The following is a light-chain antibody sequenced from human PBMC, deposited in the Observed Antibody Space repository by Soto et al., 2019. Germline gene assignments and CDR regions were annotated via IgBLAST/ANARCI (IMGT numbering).Light chain of an antibody. J-gene: IGLJ2*01. CDR3: AAWDDSLNGVV. Sequence: QSVLTQPPSASGTPGQRVTISCSGSSSNIGINTVNWYQQLPGTAPKLLIYSNNQRPLGVPDRFSGSKSGTSASLAISGPQSEDEADYYCAAWDDSLNGVVFGGGTKLTVL. CDR2: SNN. CDR1: SSNIGINT. V-gene: IGLV1-44*01.